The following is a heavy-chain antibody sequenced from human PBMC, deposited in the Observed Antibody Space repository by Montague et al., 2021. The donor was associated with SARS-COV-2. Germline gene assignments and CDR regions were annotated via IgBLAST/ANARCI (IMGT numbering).Heavy chain of an antibody. Sequence: SETLSLTCTVSGGSMRSYYWSWIRQSAEKGLEWIGRTYPNKTTTXXPSXXXRVTMSVDTSKNLFPLSVKSVTAADTAVYYCARDDGAAYSLGGDYNWFDPWGQGILVTVSS. J-gene: IGHJ5*02. V-gene: IGHV4-4*07. CDR2: TYPNKTT. D-gene: IGHD2-21*02. CDR3: ARDDGAAYSLGGDYNWFDP. CDR1: GGSMRSYY.